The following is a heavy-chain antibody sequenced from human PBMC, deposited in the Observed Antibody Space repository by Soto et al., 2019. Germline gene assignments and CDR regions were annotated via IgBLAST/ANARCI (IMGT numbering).Heavy chain of an antibody. CDR1: GGTFSRYT. CDR3: ARGSTIVRGAPSWFDP. D-gene: IGHD3-10*01. Sequence: QVQLVQSGAEVKKPGSSVKVSCKASGGTFSRYTINWVRQAPGQGLEWMGRIIPIAAIANYTQKFQGRVTIXVDXPSTKAYMDLSSLRSDDTAVYYCARGSTIVRGAPSWFDPWGQGTLVTVSS. J-gene: IGHJ5*02. V-gene: IGHV1-69*02. CDR2: IIPIAAIA.